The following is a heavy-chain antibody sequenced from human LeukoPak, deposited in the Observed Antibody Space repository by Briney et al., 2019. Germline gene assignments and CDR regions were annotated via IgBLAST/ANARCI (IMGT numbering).Heavy chain of an antibody. Sequence: GRSLGLSCAVSGFTFDDYAMHWVRQAPGKGLEWVSGISWNSGSIGYADSVRGRFTISRDNAKNSLFLQMNSLRAEDMALYYCAKDSGSWDNYFDYWGQGTLVTVSS. CDR3: AKDSGSWDNYFDY. J-gene: IGHJ4*02. CDR2: ISWNSGSI. V-gene: IGHV3-9*03. D-gene: IGHD1-26*01. CDR1: GFTFDDYA.